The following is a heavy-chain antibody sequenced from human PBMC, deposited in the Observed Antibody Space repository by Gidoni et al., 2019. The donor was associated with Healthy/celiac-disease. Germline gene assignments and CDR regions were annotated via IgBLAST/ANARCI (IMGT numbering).Heavy chain of an antibody. CDR3: AREGRGWYAAPFSYGGPFDY. J-gene: IGHJ4*02. D-gene: IGHD6-19*01. CDR1: GGSISSGGYY. V-gene: IGHV4-31*03. Sequence: QVQLQESGPGLVKPSQTLSLTCTVSGGSISSGGYYWTWIRPHPGKGRELIGYIYYSGSTYYNPSLKSRVTISVDTSKNQFSLKLSSVTAADTAVYYCAREGRGWYAAPFSYGGPFDYWGQGTLVTVSS. CDR2: IYYSGST.